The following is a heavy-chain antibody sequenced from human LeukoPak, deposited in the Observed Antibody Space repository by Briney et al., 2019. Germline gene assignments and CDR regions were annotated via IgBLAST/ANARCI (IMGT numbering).Heavy chain of an antibody. CDR3: AKDTVRWFGELLYTPLDYYYYGMDV. J-gene: IGHJ6*02. CDR1: GFTFSSYG. Sequence: GGSLRLSCAASGFTFSSYGMHWVRQAPGKGLEWVAVISYDGSNKYYADSVKGRFTISRDNSKNTLYLQMNSLRAEDTAVYYCAKDTVRWFGELLYTPLDYYYYGMDVWGQGTTVTVSS. CDR2: ISYDGSNK. V-gene: IGHV3-30*18. D-gene: IGHD3-10*01.